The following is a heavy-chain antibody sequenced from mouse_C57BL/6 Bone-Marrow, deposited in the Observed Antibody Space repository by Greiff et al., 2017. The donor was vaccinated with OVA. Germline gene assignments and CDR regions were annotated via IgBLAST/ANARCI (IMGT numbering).Heavy chain of an antibody. V-gene: IGHV1-15*01. CDR3: TRSLYYGSGNYAMDY. D-gene: IGHD1-1*01. CDR2: IDPETGGT. Sequence: QVQLQQSGAELVRPGASVTLSCKASGYTFTDYEMHWVKQTPVHGLEWIGAIDPETGGTAYNQKFKGKAILTADKSSSTAYMELRSLTSEDSAVDYCTRSLYYGSGNYAMDYWGQGTSVTVSA. J-gene: IGHJ4*01. CDR1: GYTFTDYE.